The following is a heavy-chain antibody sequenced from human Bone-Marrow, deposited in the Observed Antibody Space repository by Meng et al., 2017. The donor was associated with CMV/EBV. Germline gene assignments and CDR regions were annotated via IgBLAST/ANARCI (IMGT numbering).Heavy chain of an antibody. J-gene: IGHJ4*02. D-gene: IGHD5-24*01. V-gene: IGHV4-31*02. CDR3: ASTGDGYNLPIDY. CDR2: IYYSGST. CDR1: GGSISSGGYY. Sequence: TVSGGSISSGGYYWSWIRQHLGKGLEWIGYIYYSGSTYYNPSLKSRVTISVDTSKNQFSLKLSSVTAADTAVYYCASTGDGYNLPIDYWGRGTLVTVSS.